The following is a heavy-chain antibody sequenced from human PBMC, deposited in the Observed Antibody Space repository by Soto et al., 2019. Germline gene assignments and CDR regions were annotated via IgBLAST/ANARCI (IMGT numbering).Heavy chain of an antibody. CDR2: IRSKVYSGTT. CDR3: ARSGSSSSCYDF. CDR1: GFTFGDYA. D-gene: IGHD2-2*01. Sequence: QPGGSLRLSCTASGFTFGDYAMSWFRQAPGKGLEWVGFIRSKVYSGTTQYAASVKGRFTMSRDDSKNTAYLQMNSLKSEDTAVYFCARSGSSSSCYDFWGQGTLVTVSS. J-gene: IGHJ4*02. V-gene: IGHV3-49*03.